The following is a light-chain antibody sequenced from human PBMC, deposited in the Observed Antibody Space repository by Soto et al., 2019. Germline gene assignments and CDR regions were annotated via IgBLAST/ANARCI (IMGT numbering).Light chain of an antibody. CDR1: SSDVVGYNY. V-gene: IGLV2-11*01. J-gene: IGLJ1*01. CDR3: CSHAGSYTFRV. Sequence: QSVLAQPAYVSGSPGQSITISCTGTSSDVVGYNYVSWYQQHPGKAPKLMIYDVNRRPSGVPDPFAGSKSGNTASLTISGLQVEDEADYYCCSHAGSYTFRVFGTGTKVTV. CDR2: DVN.